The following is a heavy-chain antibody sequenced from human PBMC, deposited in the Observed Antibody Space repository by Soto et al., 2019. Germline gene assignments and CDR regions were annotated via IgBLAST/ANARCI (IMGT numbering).Heavy chain of an antibody. J-gene: IGHJ6*02. CDR3: ARGARTVVVPAAIEWGYYYYGMDV. V-gene: IGHV1-69*13. CDR2: IIPIFGTA. Sequence: SVKVSCKASGGTFSSYAISWVRQAPGQGLEWMGGIIPIFGTANYAQKFQGRVTITADESTSTAYMELSSLRSEDTAVYYCARGARTVVVPAAIEWGYYYYGMDVWGQGTTVTVSS. CDR1: GGTFSSYA. D-gene: IGHD2-2*02.